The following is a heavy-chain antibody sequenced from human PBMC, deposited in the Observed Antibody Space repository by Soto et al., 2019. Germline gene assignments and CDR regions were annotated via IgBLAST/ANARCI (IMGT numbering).Heavy chain of an antibody. Sequence: GGSLRLSCAAYGFTFSTYDMSWIRQAPGKGLEWVANIKQDGSEQFYADSVKGRFTIFRDNAKRSVYLLMDSLRVEDTAVYYCVRESILEGVDDASDIWGQGAVVTVSS. J-gene: IGHJ3*02. D-gene: IGHD2-15*01. V-gene: IGHV3-7*04. CDR1: GFTFSTYD. CDR2: IKQDGSEQ. CDR3: VRESILEGVDDASDI.